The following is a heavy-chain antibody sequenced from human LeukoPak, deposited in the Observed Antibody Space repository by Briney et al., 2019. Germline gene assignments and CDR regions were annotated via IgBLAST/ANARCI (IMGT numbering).Heavy chain of an antibody. CDR1: GGSISSYY. CDR3: ARDGDNGSGFDY. J-gene: IGHJ4*01. V-gene: IGHV4-59*01. Sequence: NPSETLSLTCTVSGGSISSYYWSWIRQPPGKGLEWIGYIFYSGSTNYNPSLKSRVTISVDTSKNQFSLKLSSVAAADTAVYYCARDGDNGSGFDYWGHGTLVIVSS. CDR2: IFYSGST. D-gene: IGHD2-15*01.